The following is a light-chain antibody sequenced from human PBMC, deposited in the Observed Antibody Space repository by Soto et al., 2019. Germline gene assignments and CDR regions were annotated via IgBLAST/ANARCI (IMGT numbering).Light chain of an antibody. CDR2: GAS. Sequence: EIVLTQSPATLSLSPWERATLSCRASQSVSSYLAWYQLKPGQAPRLLIYGASNRATGIPARFSGSVSGTDFTLTISSLEPEDFAVYYCQQRGNWPPWTFGQGTKVDIK. CDR3: QQRGNWPPWT. V-gene: IGKV3-11*01. CDR1: QSVSSY. J-gene: IGKJ1*01.